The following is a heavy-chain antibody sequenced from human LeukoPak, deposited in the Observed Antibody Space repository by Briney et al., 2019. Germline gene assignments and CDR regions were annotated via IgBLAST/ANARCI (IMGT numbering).Heavy chain of an antibody. V-gene: IGHV3-20*01. J-gene: IGHJ5*02. CDR3: ARDREAAAGTYWFDP. Sequence: GGSLRLSCAASGFTFDDYGMSWVRQAPGKGLEWGSGINWNGGSTGYADSVKGRFTISRDNAKNSLYLQMNSLRAEDTALYHCARDREAAAGTYWFDPWGQGTLVTVSS. CDR1: GFTFDDYG. D-gene: IGHD6-13*01. CDR2: INWNGGST.